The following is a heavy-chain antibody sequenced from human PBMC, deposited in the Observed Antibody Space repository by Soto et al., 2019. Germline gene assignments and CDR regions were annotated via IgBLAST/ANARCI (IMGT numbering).Heavy chain of an antibody. V-gene: IGHV4-34*01. D-gene: IGHD3-9*01. Sequence: SETLSLTCAVYGGSFSGYYWSWIRQPPGKGLEWIGEINHSGSTNYNPSLKSRVTISVDTSKNQFSLKLSSVTAADTAVDYCASPLYDLLTGPHNAYDILGQGTMVTVAS. CDR3: ASPLYDLLTGPHNAYDI. CDR2: INHSGST. CDR1: GGSFSGYY. J-gene: IGHJ3*02.